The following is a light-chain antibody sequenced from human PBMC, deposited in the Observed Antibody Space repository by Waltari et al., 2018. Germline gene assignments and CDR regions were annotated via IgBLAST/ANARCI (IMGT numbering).Light chain of an antibody. J-gene: IGKJ1*01. CDR1: QRVGSSS. CDR2: RAS. V-gene: IGKV3-20*01. Sequence: EIVLTQSPGTASLSPGERVTLSCRASQRVGSSSLAWYQQKPGQAPRLVIYRASRRATGITDRFSGSGSGTDFSLTISRLEPEDFAVYYCQQHGTLPATFGQGTKVEIK. CDR3: QQHGTLPAT.